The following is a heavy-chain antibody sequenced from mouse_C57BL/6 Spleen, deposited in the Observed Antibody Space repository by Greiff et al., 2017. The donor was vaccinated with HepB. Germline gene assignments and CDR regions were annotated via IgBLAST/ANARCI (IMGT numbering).Heavy chain of an antibody. Sequence: VQLQQSGAELVKPGASVKMSCKASGYTFTTYPIEWMKQNHGKSLEWIGNFHPYNDDTKYNEKFKGKATLTVEKSSSTVYLELSRLTSDDSSVYYCARPTYDGYYWYFDVWGTGTTVTVSS. CDR1: GYTFTTYP. V-gene: IGHV1-47*01. J-gene: IGHJ1*03. CDR3: ARPTYDGYYWYFDV. D-gene: IGHD2-3*01. CDR2: FHPYNDDT.